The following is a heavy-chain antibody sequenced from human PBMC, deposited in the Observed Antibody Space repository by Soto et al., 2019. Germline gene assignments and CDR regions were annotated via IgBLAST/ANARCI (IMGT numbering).Heavy chain of an antibody. J-gene: IGHJ4*02. Sequence: GGSLRLSCAASGFTFSSYAMAWVRQAPGKGLEWVSSICDTGGCTYYADSVKGRFTFSRDNSKNTMLLQMNSLRAEDTAVYYCARIGSVSANFDYWGLGTLVSVSS. CDR3: ARIGSVSANFDY. V-gene: IGHV3-23*01. CDR1: GFTFSSYA. CDR2: ICDTGGCT. D-gene: IGHD2-21*01.